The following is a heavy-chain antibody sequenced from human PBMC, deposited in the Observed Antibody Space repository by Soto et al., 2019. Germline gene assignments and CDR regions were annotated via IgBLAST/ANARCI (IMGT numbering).Heavy chain of an antibody. D-gene: IGHD4-17*01. V-gene: IGHV3-7*01. Sequence: EVQLVESGGGLVQPGGSLRLSCAASGFTFSSYWMSWVRQAPGKGLEWVANIKQDGSEKYYVDSVKGRFTISRDNAKNSLYLQMNSLRAEDTAVYYCARESLRYYGDYWCDPWGQGTLVTVSS. CDR3: ARESLRYYGDYWCDP. J-gene: IGHJ5*02. CDR1: GFTFSSYW. CDR2: IKQDGSEK.